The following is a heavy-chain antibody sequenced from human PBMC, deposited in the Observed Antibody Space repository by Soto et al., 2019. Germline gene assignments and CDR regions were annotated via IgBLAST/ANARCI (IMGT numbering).Heavy chain of an antibody. CDR2: ISSNGGST. D-gene: IGHD3-16*01. J-gene: IGHJ4*02. CDR1: GFTFSSYA. Sequence: EVQLVESGGGLVQPGGSLRLSCSASGFTFSSYAMYWVRQAPGKGLEYVSVISSNGGSTYYADSVKGRFTISRDNSKNSLYLQMSSLIAEDTAVYYWVKVCFTYYFDYWGQGTLVTVSS. V-gene: IGHV3-64D*06. CDR3: VKVCFTYYFDY.